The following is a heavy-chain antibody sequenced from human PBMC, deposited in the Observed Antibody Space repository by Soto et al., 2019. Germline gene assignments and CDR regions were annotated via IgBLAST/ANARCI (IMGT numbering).Heavy chain of an antibody. CDR1: GFAFSSYW. CDR2: ISSNGRNT. D-gene: IGHD6-19*01. V-gene: IGHV3-74*03. Sequence: EVQLVESGGGLVQPGGSLRLSCAASGFAFSSYWMQWVRQAPGKGPVWVSRISSNGRNTTYADPVKGRFTVSRDNAENTLHLQMTSLRDDDTAVYYCVKASTVTGVGGYRWGQGTLVTVSS. J-gene: IGHJ4*02. CDR3: VKASTVTGVGGYR.